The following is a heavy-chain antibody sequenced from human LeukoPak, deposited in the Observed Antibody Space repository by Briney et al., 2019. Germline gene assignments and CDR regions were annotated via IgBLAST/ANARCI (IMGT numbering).Heavy chain of an antibody. V-gene: IGHV3-23*01. D-gene: IGHD3-9*01. CDR2: ISGSGGST. Sequence: PGGSLRLSCAASGFTFSSYAMSWVRQAPGKGLEWVPAISGSGGSTYYADSVKGRFTISRDNSKNTLYLQMNSLRAEDTAVYYCAKNPTNYDILTGYSNWGQGTLVTVSS. CDR3: AKNPTNYDILTGYSN. CDR1: GFTFSSYA. J-gene: IGHJ4*02.